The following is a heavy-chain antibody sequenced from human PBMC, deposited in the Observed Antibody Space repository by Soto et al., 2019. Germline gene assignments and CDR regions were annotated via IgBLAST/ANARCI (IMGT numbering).Heavy chain of an antibody. J-gene: IGHJ4*02. D-gene: IGHD2-15*01. V-gene: IGHV3-23*01. Sequence: EVQLLESGGGLVQPGGSLRLSCAASGFTFSSYAMSWVRQAPGKGREWVSAISGSGGSTYYADSVKGRFTISRDNSKNTLYLQMSSLRAEDTAVYYCAKEYEDIVVVVAATCFDYWGQGTLVTVSS. CDR1: GFTFSSYA. CDR2: ISGSGGST. CDR3: AKEYEDIVVVVAATCFDY.